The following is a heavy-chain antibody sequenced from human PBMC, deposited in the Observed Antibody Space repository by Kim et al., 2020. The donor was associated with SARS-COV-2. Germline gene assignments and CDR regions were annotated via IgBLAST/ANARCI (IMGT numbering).Heavy chain of an antibody. CDR1: GFIFDDYG. Sequence: GGSLRLSCAASGFIFDDYGMHWVRQAPGKGLEWVSGISGNSGNKGYADSVRGRFTISRDNAKNSLYLEMKSLRPEDTALYYCTKDMAEYGDPYAGMDVWGHGTTVTVSS. CDR3: TKDMAEYGDPYAGMDV. V-gene: IGHV3-9*01. J-gene: IGHJ6*02. CDR2: ISGNSGNK. D-gene: IGHD4-17*01.